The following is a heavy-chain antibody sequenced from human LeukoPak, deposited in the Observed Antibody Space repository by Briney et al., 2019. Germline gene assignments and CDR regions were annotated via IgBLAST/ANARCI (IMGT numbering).Heavy chain of an antibody. CDR2: IKQDGSEK. CDR3: ARDGVYYDSSGYRYYYMDV. Sequence: GGSLRLSCAASGFTFSSYWMSWVRQAPGKGLEWVANIKQDGSEKYYVDSVKGRFTISRDNAKNSLYLQMNSLRAEDTAVYYCARDGVYYDSSGYRYYYMDVWGKGTTVTVSS. D-gene: IGHD3-22*01. CDR1: GFTFSSYW. J-gene: IGHJ6*03. V-gene: IGHV3-7*01.